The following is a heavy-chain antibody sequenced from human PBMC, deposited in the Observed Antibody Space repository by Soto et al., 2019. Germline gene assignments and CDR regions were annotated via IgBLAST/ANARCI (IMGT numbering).Heavy chain of an antibody. CDR3: ARKKGDTFDI. V-gene: IGHV3-21*01. CDR2: ISSSGTYT. J-gene: IGHJ3*02. Sequence: GGSLRLSCAASGFTFSSYTMNWVRQAPGKGLEWVSFISSSGTYTYYADSLKGRFTISRDNAKDSLYLQMNSLRAEDTAVYYCARKKGDTFDIWGQGTMVTV. CDR1: GFTFSSYT.